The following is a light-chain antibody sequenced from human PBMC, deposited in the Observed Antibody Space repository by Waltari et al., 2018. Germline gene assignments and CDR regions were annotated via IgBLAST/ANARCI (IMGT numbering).Light chain of an antibody. Sequence: QSVLTQPPSASGTPGQRVTISCSGSSSNIGSNIVNWYQQLPGTAPKLLIYPNNQRPGGVPDRFSGSKSGTSASLAISGLQSEDEADYHCAAWDDSLTAWVFGGGTKLTVL. CDR3: AAWDDSLTAWV. V-gene: IGLV1-44*01. CDR2: PNN. CDR1: SSNIGSNI. J-gene: IGLJ3*02.